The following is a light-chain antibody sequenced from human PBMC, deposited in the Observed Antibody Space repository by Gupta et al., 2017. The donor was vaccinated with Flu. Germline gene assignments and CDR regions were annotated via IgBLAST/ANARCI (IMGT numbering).Light chain of an antibody. Sequence: PAPLSVSPGERVTLPCKASQSVSSNLAWYQQKPGQAPRVLIYGAFTRATGIPARVSGSGSGTEYTLTISSLQSEDFAVYYCQQYNNWPITFGQGTKVEIK. CDR2: GAF. J-gene: IGKJ1*01. CDR1: QSVSSN. CDR3: QQYNNWPIT. V-gene: IGKV3-15*01.